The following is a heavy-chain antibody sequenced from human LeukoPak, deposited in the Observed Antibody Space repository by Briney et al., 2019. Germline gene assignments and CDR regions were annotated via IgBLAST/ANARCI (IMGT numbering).Heavy chain of an antibody. Sequence: PSETLSLTCTVSGGSISSSSYYWGWIRQPPGKGLEWIGSIYYSGSTYYNPSLKSRVTISVDTSKNQFSLKLGSVTAADTAVYYCARQIVVVVVAAPGWFDPWGQGTLVTVSS. CDR3: ARQIVVVVVAAPGWFDP. V-gene: IGHV4-39*01. CDR1: GGSISSSSYY. D-gene: IGHD2-15*01. J-gene: IGHJ5*02. CDR2: IYYSGST.